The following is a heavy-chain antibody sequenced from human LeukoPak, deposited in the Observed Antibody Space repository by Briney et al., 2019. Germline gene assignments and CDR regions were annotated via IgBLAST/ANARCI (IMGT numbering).Heavy chain of an antibody. CDR1: GFTFSSYA. CDR3: AKEPPAYYYDSSGYYDY. V-gene: IGHV3-23*01. J-gene: IGHJ4*02. CDR2: ISGSGGST. D-gene: IGHD3-22*01. Sequence: PGGSLRCSCSASGFTFSSYAMSWARQAPGKGLEWVSAISGSGGSTYYADSVKGRFTISRDNSKNTLYLQMNSLRAEDTAVYYCAKEPPAYYYDSSGYYDYWGQPSLVGLSS.